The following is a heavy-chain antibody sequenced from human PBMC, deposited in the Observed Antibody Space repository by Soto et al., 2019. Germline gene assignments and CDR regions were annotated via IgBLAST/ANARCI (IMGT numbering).Heavy chain of an antibody. V-gene: IGHV1-18*01. CDR3: ARGRDGEY. D-gene: IGHD3-10*01. CDR2: ISAHNGNT. J-gene: IGHJ4*02. CDR1: GYTFPSYG. Sequence: QVHLVQSGAEVKKPGASVKVSCKGSGYTFPSYGITWVRQAPGQGLEWMGWISAHNGNTDHAQKLQGRVTVTRDTSTSTAYMELRSLRSDDTAVYYCARGRDGEYGGEGAVVTVSS.